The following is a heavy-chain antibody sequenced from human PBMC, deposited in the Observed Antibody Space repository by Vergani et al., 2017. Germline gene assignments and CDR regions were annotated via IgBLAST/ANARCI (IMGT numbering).Heavy chain of an antibody. CDR2: IIPIFGTA. J-gene: IGHJ3*02. Sequence: QVQLVQSGAEVKKPGSSVKVSCKASGGTFSSYAISWVRQAPGQGLEWMGRIIPIFGTANYAQKFQGRVTVTADKSTSTASMELSSLRSEYTAVYYCASNVEMATITSPALFDIWGQGTMVTVSS. D-gene: IGHD5-24*01. V-gene: IGHV1-69*14. CDR1: GGTFSSYA. CDR3: ASNVEMATITSPALFDI.